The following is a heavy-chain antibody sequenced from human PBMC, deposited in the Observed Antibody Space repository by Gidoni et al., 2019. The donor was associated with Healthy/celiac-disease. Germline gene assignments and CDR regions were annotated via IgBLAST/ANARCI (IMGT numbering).Heavy chain of an antibody. CDR1: GFPLSPSGMC. J-gene: IGHJ4*02. D-gene: IGHD3-10*01. Sequence: QVTLRESGPALVKPTQTLTLTCTFSGFPLSPSGMCLRWIRQPPGKALEWLARIDWDDDKYYSTSLKTRLTISKDTSKNQVVLTMTNMDPVDTATYYCARQSMVRGVITYYFDYWGQGTLVTVSS. V-gene: IGHV2-70*15. CDR3: ARQSMVRGVITYYFDY. CDR2: IDWDDDK.